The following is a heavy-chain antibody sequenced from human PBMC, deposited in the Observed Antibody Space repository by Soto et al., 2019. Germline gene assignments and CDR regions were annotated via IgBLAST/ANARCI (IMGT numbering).Heavy chain of an antibody. CDR1: GFTVSSKY. Sequence: GGSLRLSCTASGFTVSSKYMSWVRQAQGKGLEWESIIQSGGPTYYADSVKGRFNIYRDTSENTMHLQMNSLRAEDTAVYYCARDYVLYDGGRCYVVPLEVLGKGTTVTVFS. CDR3: ARDYVLYDGGRCYVVPLEV. V-gene: IGHV3-66*01. J-gene: IGHJ6*01. D-gene: IGHD2-15*01. CDR2: IQSGGPT.